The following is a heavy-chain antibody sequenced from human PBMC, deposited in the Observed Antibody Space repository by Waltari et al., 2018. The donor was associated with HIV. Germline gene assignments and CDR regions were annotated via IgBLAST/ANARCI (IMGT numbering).Heavy chain of an antibody. CDR1: GYTFTSYY. Sequence: QVQLVQSGAEVKKPGASVKVSCKASGYTFTSYYMHWVRQAPGQGLEWMGIINPREGSTSYGQKFQGRVTMTRDTSTSTVYMELSSLRSEDTAVYYCARAQPGPSSAFDYWGQGTLVTVSS. D-gene: IGHD3-22*01. V-gene: IGHV1-46*01. J-gene: IGHJ4*02. CDR3: ARAQPGPSSAFDY. CDR2: INPREGST.